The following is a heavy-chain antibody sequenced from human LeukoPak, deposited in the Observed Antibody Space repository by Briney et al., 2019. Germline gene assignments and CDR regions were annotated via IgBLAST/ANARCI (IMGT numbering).Heavy chain of an antibody. V-gene: IGHV3-7*01. CDR3: VRDRTKWELTFDY. CDR1: GFTFSTYW. CDR2: IKQDGSEE. D-gene: IGHD1-26*01. J-gene: IGHJ4*02. Sequence: GGSLRLSCAASGFTFSTYWMSWVRQAPGKGLEWVANIKQDGSEEYYVDSVKGRFTISRDNAKNSLYLQMNSLRAEDTAVYYCVRDRTKWELTFDYWGQGTLVT.